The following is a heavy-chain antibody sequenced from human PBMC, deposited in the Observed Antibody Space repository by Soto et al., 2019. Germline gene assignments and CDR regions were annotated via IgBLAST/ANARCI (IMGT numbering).Heavy chain of an antibody. CDR2: IYSGGST. Sequence: GGSLRLSCAASGFIVCSNYMSWVRQAPGKGLEWVSIIYSGGSTYYADSVKGRFTISRDNSKNTLYLQMNNLRGEDTAVYYCATDRGSSGWRTLDYWGQGTLVTVSS. D-gene: IGHD6-19*01. CDR1: GFIVCSNY. J-gene: IGHJ4*02. CDR3: ATDRGSSGWRTLDY. V-gene: IGHV3-66*01.